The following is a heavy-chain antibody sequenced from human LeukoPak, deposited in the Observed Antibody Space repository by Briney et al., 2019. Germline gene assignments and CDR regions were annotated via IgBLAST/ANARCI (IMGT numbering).Heavy chain of an antibody. Sequence: GGSLRLSCAASGFTFSSYSMNWVRQAPGKGLEWVSSISSSSSYIYYADSVKGRFTISRDNAKNSLYLQMNSLRAEDTAVYYCARAGSSGWYGVVAFDIWGQGTMVTVSS. CDR3: ARAGSSGWYGVVAFDI. CDR1: GFTFSSYS. J-gene: IGHJ3*02. CDR2: ISSSSSYI. V-gene: IGHV3-21*01. D-gene: IGHD6-19*01.